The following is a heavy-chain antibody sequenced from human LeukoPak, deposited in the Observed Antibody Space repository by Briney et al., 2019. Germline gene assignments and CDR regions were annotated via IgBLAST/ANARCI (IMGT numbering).Heavy chain of an antibody. CDR3: GRDLRGELPIDY. D-gene: IGHD1-26*01. Sequence: GGSLRLSCAASGFTFSSYSMNWVRQAPGKGLKWVSSISSSSSYIYYADSVKGRFTTSRDNAKNSLYLQMNSLRAEDTAVYYCGRDLRGELPIDYWGQGTLVTVSS. J-gene: IGHJ4*02. V-gene: IGHV3-21*01. CDR2: ISSSSSYI. CDR1: GFTFSSYS.